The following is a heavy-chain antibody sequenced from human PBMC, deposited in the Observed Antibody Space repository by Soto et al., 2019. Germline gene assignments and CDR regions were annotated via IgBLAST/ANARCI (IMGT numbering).Heavy chain of an antibody. Sequence: EVQLVESGGGLVQPGGSLRLSCAASGITFSDNYMDWVRLAPGKGLEWVGRIKNKANGYITQYAASVKGRFTISRDDSKNSLYLQMDSLITEDTAVYFCSTKVNVLTARSDYWGQGSLVTVSS. CDR2: IKNKANGYIT. D-gene: IGHD2-21*02. V-gene: IGHV3-72*01. CDR1: GITFSDNY. J-gene: IGHJ4*02. CDR3: STKVNVLTARSDY.